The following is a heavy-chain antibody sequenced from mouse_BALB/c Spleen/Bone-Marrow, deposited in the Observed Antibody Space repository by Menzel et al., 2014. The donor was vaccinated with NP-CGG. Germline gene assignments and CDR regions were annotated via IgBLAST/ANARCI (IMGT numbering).Heavy chain of an antibody. CDR1: GYTFTDYA. J-gene: IGHJ2*01. V-gene: IGHV1-67*01. CDR3: ARRPYGSSYDFDY. CDR2: ISTYPGNT. D-gene: IGHD1-1*01. Sequence: VQLHQSGPELVRPGVSVKISCKGSGYTFTDYAMHWVKQSHAKSLEWIGVISTYPGNTNYNQKFKGKATMTVDKSSSTAYMELARLTSEDSAIYYCARRPYGSSYDFDYWGQGTTLTVSS.